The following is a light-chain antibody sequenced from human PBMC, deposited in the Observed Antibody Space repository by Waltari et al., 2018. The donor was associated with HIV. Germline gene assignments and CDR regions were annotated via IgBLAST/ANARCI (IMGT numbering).Light chain of an antibody. CDR2: EVS. CDR3: CSYAGSNTHV. Sequence: QSALTQPASVSGSPGQSITISCTGTSSDVRSYHLVSWYQQHPGKAPKLMIYEVSKRPSGVSNRFSASKSANTASLTISGLQAEDEADYYCCSYAGSNTHVFGTGTKVTVL. CDR1: SSDVRSYHL. J-gene: IGLJ1*01. V-gene: IGLV2-23*02.